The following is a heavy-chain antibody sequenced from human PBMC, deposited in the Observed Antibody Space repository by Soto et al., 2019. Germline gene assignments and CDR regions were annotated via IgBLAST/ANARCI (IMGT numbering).Heavy chain of an antibody. CDR1: GYTFTSYG. Sequence: EASVKVSCKASGYTFTSYGISWVRQAPGQGLEWMGWISAYNGNTNYAQKLQGRVTMTTDTSTSTAYMELRSLRSDDTALYYCARDRGIAVAGDFQHWGQGTLVTVSS. CDR3: ARDRGIAVAGDFQH. CDR2: ISAYNGNT. J-gene: IGHJ1*01. V-gene: IGHV1-18*01. D-gene: IGHD6-19*01.